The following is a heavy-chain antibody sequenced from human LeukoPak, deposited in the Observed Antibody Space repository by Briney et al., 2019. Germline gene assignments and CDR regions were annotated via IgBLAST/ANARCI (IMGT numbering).Heavy chain of an antibody. V-gene: IGHV4-59*12. CDR1: GGSISSYY. Sequence: SETLSLTCTVSGGSISSYYWSWIRQPPGKGLEWIGEIYHSGSTNYNPSLKSRVTISVDTSKNQFSLKLSSVTAADTAVYYCARGLSVLRFLEWLSPFDYWGQGTLVTVSS. J-gene: IGHJ4*02. CDR2: IYHSGST. D-gene: IGHD3-3*01. CDR3: ARGLSVLRFLEWLSPFDY.